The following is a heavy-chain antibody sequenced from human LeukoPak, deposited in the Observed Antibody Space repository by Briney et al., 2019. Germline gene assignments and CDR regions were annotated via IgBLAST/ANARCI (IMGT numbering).Heavy chain of an antibody. Sequence: SVKVSCKASGGTFSSYAISWVRQAPGQGLEWMGGTIPIFGTANYAQKFQGRVTITADESTSTAYMELSSLRSEDTAVYYCAADFWSGPESTFDYWGQGTLVTVSS. CDR1: GGTFSSYA. CDR2: TIPIFGTA. CDR3: AADFWSGPESTFDY. V-gene: IGHV1-69*13. J-gene: IGHJ4*02. D-gene: IGHD3-3*01.